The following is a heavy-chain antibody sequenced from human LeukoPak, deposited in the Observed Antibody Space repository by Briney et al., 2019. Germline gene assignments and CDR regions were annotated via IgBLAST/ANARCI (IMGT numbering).Heavy chain of an antibody. D-gene: IGHD1-26*01. J-gene: IGHJ5*02. V-gene: IGHV4-39*07. CDR3: ARTSGSYYKFWFDP. Sequence: PSETLSLTCTVSGGSISSSSYYWGWIRQPPVKGLEWIGRIYDSGSTYYNPSPKSRVTISVDTSTNQFSLKLSSVTAADTAVYYCARTSGSYYKFWFDPWGQGTLVTVSS. CDR1: GGSISSSSYY. CDR2: IYDSGST.